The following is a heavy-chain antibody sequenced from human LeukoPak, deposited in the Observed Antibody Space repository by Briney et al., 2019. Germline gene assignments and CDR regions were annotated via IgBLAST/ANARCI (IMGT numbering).Heavy chain of an antibody. D-gene: IGHD6-6*01. CDR1: GGSISSGGYY. V-gene: IGHV4-31*03. Sequence: SETLSLTCTVSGGSISSGGYYWSWIRQHPGKGLEWIGYIYYSGSTYYNPSLKSRVTISVDTSKNQFSLKLSSVTAADTAVYYCAREYSSSAGALDYWGQGTLVTVSS. J-gene: IGHJ4*02. CDR2: IYYSGST. CDR3: AREYSSSAGALDY.